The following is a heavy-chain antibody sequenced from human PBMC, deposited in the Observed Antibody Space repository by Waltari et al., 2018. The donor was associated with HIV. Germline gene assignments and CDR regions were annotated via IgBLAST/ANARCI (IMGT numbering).Heavy chain of an antibody. J-gene: IGHJ4*01. CDR3: ARLSGSKGFDY. V-gene: IGHV4-61*02. CDR2: IYSSGSV. D-gene: IGHD3-3*02. Sequence: QVQLQESGPGLLKPSQTLSLTCTVSGGPINSGSFSWSWIRQSAGKTLEWIGRIYSSGSVNYNSSVESRVTISRDTSKNQFSLLLTSVTAADSAIYYCARLSGSKGFDYWGQGTLVTVSS. CDR1: GGPINSGSFS.